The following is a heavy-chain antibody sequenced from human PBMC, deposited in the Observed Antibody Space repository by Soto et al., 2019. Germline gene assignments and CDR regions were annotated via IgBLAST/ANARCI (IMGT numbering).Heavy chain of an antibody. CDR3: ARDPGADYYYGMDV. V-gene: IGHV1-69*12. CDR1: GGTFSSYA. Sequence: QVQLVQSGAEVKKPGSSVKVSCKASGGTFSSYAISWVRQAPGQGLEWMGGIIPIFGTANYAQKFQGRVTMTADESTSTAYMELSSLRSEDTAVYYCARDPGADYYYGMDVWGQGTTVTVSS. CDR2: IIPIFGTA. J-gene: IGHJ6*02.